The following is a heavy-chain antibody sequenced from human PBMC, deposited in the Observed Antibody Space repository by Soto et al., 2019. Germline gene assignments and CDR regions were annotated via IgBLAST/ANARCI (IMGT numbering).Heavy chain of an antibody. CDR2: ISYDGSNK. CDR1: GFTFSSYG. D-gene: IGHD3-22*01. CDR3: AKAPPNNHHSSGFTDY. V-gene: IGHV3-30*18. J-gene: IGHJ4*02. Sequence: HPGGSLRLSCAASGFTFSSYGMHWVRQAPGKGLEWVAVISYDGSNKYYADSVKGRFTISRDNSKNTLYLQMNSLRAEDTAVYYCAKAPPNNHHSSGFTDYRGKGTLVTVSS.